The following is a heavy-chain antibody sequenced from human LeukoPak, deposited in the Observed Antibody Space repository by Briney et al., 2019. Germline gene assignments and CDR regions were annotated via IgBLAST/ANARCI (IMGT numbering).Heavy chain of an antibody. V-gene: IGHV3-9*01. Sequence: GGSLRLSCAASGFTFDDYAMHWVRQAPGKGLEWVSGISWNSGFIGYADSVKGRFTISRDNAKNSLYLQMNSLRAEDTAVYYCASGVVVSYDAFDIWGQGTMVTVSS. CDR3: ASGVVVSYDAFDI. CDR1: GFTFDDYA. D-gene: IGHD3-22*01. CDR2: ISWNSGFI. J-gene: IGHJ3*02.